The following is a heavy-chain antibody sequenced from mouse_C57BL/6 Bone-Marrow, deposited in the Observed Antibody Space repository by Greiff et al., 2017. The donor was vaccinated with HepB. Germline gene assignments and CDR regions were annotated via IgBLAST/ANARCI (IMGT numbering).Heavy chain of an antibody. J-gene: IGHJ3*01. D-gene: IGHD2-1*01. V-gene: IGHV1-81*01. CDR2: IYPRSGNT. CDR1: GYTFTSYG. Sequence: QVQLQQSGAELARPGASVKLSCKASGYTFTSYGISWVKQRTGQGLEWIGEIYPRSGNTYYNEKFKGKATLTADKSSSTAYMELRSLTSEDSAVYFCAMFYYGNSAWFAYWGQGTLVTVCA. CDR3: AMFYYGNSAWFAY.